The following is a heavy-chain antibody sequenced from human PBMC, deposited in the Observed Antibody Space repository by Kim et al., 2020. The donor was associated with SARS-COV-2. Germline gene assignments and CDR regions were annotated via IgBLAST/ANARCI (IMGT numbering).Heavy chain of an antibody. V-gene: IGHV1-69*04. D-gene: IGHD5-12*01. CDR3: ARERIMSGYDSDYFDY. Sequence: SVKVSCKASGGTFSSYAISWVRQAPGQGLEWMGRIIPILGIANYAQKFQGRVTITADKSTSTAYMELSSLRSEDTAVYYCARERIMSGYDSDYFDYWGQGTLVTVSS. CDR1: GGTFSSYA. CDR2: IIPILGIA. J-gene: IGHJ4*02.